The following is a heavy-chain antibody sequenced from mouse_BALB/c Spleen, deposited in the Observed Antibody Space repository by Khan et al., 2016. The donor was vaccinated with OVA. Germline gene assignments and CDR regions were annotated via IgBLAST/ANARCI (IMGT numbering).Heavy chain of an antibody. D-gene: IGHD1-1*01. J-gene: IGHJ2*01. CDR2: IDPYNGGT. CDR1: GYSFTDYN. CDR3: ALIYHYGSGFDY. Sequence: VQLKQSGPELVEPGASVKVSCKASGYSFTDYNMFWVKQSLGKSLEWIGYIDPYNGGTNYNQKFMGKATLTVDKSSSTAFMHLNSLTSEDSAVYYCALIYHYGSGFDYWGQGTTLTVSS. V-gene: IGHV1S135*01.